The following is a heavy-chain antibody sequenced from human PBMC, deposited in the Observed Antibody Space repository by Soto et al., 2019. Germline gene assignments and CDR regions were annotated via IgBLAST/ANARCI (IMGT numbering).Heavy chain of an antibody. CDR1: GFTFSSYA. CDR3: ARDEYSSSSPWFGP. CDR2: ISGSGGST. D-gene: IGHD6-6*01. Sequence: PGGSLRLSCAASGFTFSSYAMSWVRQAPGKGLEWVSAISGSGGSTYYADSVKGRFTISRDNSKNTLYLQMNSLRAEDTAVYYCARDEYSSSSPWFGPWGQGTLVTVSS. J-gene: IGHJ5*02. V-gene: IGHV3-23*01.